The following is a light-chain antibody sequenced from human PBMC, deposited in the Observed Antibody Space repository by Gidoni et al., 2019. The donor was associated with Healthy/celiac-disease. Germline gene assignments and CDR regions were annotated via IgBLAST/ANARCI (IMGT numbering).Light chain of an antibody. CDR2: QDS. J-gene: IGLJ2*01. CDR1: KLGDKY. Sequence: SYELTQPPSMSVSPGQTASITCSGDKLGDKYACWYQQKPGQSPVLVIYQDSKRPSGIPERFSGSNSGNTATLTISGTQAMDEADYYCQAWDSRVFGGGTKLTVL. CDR3: QAWDSRV. V-gene: IGLV3-1*01.